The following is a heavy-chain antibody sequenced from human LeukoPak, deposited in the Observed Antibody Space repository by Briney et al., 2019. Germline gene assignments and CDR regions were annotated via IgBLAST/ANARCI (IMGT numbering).Heavy chain of an antibody. CDR1: GFTFSSYS. D-gene: IGHD2-2*01. CDR2: IRSSSSYI. CDR3: ARGKYCSSTSCSIWFDP. J-gene: IGHJ5*02. V-gene: IGHV3-21*01. Sequence: PGGSLRLSCAASGFTFSSYSMNWVRQAPGKGLEWVSSIRSSSSYIYYADSVKGRFTISRDNAKNSLYLQMNSLRAEDTAVYYCARGKYCSSTSCSIWFDPWGQGTLVTVSS.